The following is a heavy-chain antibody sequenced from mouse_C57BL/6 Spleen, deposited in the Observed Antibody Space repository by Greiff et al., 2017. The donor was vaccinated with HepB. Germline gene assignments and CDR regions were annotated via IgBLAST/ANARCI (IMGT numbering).Heavy chain of an antibody. CDR1: GYTFTDYN. V-gene: IGHV1-22*01. J-gene: IGHJ1*03. CDR3: ARKADYYGSEDWYFDV. Sequence: EVQLQQSGPELVKPGASVKMSCKASGYTFTDYNMHWVKQSHGKSLEWIGYINPNNGGTSYNQKFKGKATLTVNKSSSTAYMELRSLTSEDSAVYYCARKADYYGSEDWYFDVWGTGTTVTVSS. D-gene: IGHD1-1*01. CDR2: INPNNGGT.